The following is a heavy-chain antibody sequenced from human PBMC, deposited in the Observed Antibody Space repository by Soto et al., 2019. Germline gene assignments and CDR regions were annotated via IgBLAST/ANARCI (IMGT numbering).Heavy chain of an antibody. J-gene: IGHJ4*02. Sequence: GSGTTLVNPPQPLTLTCTFSGFSLSTSGVGVGWNRQPPRKALEWLALIYWDDDKRYSPSLKSRLTITKDTSKNQVVLTMTNMDPVDTATYYCAHLFDYYDSRPFDYWGQGTLVTVSS. CDR2: IYWDDDK. D-gene: IGHD3-22*01. CDR3: AHLFDYYDSRPFDY. CDR1: GFSLSTSGVG. V-gene: IGHV2-5*02.